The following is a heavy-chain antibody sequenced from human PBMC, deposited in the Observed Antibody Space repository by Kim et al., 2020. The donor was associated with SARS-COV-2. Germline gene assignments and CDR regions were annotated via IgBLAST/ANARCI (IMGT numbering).Heavy chain of an antibody. V-gene: IGHV4-59*02. D-gene: IGHD3-3*01. CDR1: GGSVNSYY. J-gene: IGHJ5*02. CDR3: ARGSYDFWSGQGVDP. CDR2: ILYTGNT. Sequence: SETLSLTCTVSGGSVNSYYWSWIRQPPGKGVEWIGYILYTGNTNYNPSLKSRVTISIDTSKNQFSLKLSSVTAADTAVYYCARGSYDFWSGQGVDPWGQG.